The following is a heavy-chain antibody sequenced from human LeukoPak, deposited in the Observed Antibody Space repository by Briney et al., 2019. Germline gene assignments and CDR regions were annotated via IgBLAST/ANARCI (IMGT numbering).Heavy chain of an antibody. Sequence: SVKVSCKASGGTFSSYAISWVRQAPGQGLEWMGGIIPIFGTANYAQKFQGRVAITADESTSTAYMELSSLRSEDTAVYYCARDGDCSGGSCYSGGYYWGQGTLVTVSS. V-gene: IGHV1-69*01. CDR2: IIPIFGTA. CDR1: GGTFSSYA. D-gene: IGHD2-15*01. J-gene: IGHJ4*02. CDR3: ARDGDCSGGSCYSGGYY.